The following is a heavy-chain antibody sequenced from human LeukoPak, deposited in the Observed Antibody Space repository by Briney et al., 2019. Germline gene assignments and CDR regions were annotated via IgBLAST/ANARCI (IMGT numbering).Heavy chain of an antibody. CDR1: GGSISSSSYY. D-gene: IGHD6-13*01. Sequence: KPSETLSLTCTVSGGSISSSSYYWGWIRQPPGKGLEWIGSIYYSGSTYYNPSLKSRITISVDTSKNQFSLKLSSVTAADTAVYYCARGEVPGIAAAGYDFWGQGTLVTVSS. CDR3: ARGEVPGIAAAGYDF. V-gene: IGHV4-39*07. CDR2: IYYSGST. J-gene: IGHJ4*02.